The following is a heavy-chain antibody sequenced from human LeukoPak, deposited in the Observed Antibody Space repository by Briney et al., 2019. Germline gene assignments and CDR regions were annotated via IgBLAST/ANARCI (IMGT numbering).Heavy chain of an antibody. Sequence: PGGSLRLSCAASGFTVSSNYMSWVRQAPGKGLEWVSVIYSGGSTYYADSVRGRFTISRDNSKNTLYLQMNSLRAEDTAVYYCARVITAAGTPYYFDYWGQGTLVTVSS. J-gene: IGHJ4*02. CDR1: GFTVSSNY. CDR3: ARVITAAGTPYYFDY. D-gene: IGHD3-16*01. V-gene: IGHV3-53*01. CDR2: IYSGGST.